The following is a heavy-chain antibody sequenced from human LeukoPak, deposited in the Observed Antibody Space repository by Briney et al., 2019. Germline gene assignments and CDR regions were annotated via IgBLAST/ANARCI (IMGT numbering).Heavy chain of an antibody. CDR3: ARVWGRDPTGIVDY. CDR1: GGPITNYF. Sequence: KPSETLSLTCTVSGGPITNYFWSWIRQPPGKGLEWIGYIYFTPGRFYYNPALKSRVTISVDTSKNQFSLKLSSVTAADTAVYYCARVWGRDPTGIVDYWGQGTLVTVSS. CDR2: IYFTPGRF. V-gene: IGHV4-59*01. J-gene: IGHJ4*02. D-gene: IGHD5-24*01.